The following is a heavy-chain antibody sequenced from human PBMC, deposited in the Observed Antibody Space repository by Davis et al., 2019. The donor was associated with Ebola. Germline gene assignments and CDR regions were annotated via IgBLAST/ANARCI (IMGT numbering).Heavy chain of an antibody. CDR2: IYYSGST. V-gene: IGHV4-59*01. Sequence: MPSETLSLTCTVSGGSISSYYWSWIRQPPGKGLEWIGYIYYSGSTNYNPSLKSRVTISVDTSKNQFSLKLSSVTAADTAVYYCARVSPTYYYDSSGYYSGYYYGMDVWGQGTTVTVSS. CDR1: GGSISSYY. J-gene: IGHJ6*02. D-gene: IGHD3-22*01. CDR3: ARVSPTYYYDSSGYYSGYYYGMDV.